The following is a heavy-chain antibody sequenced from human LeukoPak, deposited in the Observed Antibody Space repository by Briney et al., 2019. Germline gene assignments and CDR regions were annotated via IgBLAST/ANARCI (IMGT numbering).Heavy chain of an antibody. CDR1: GFTFSSYS. CDR2: ISSSSSYI. V-gene: IGHV3-21*01. D-gene: IGHD3-22*01. CDR3: ASEPDYYDSSGVAVGFQH. Sequence: PGGSLRLSCAASGFTFSSYSMNWVRQAPGKGLEWVSSISSSSSYIYYADSVKGRFTISRDNAKNSLYLHMNSLRAEDTAVYYCASEPDYYDSSGVAVGFQHWGQGTLVTVSS. J-gene: IGHJ1*01.